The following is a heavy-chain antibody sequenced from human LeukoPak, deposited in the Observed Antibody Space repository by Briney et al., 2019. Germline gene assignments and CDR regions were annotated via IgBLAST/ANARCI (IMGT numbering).Heavy chain of an antibody. CDR3: ARHSRCSGGSCYYNYYFDY. Sequence: KASETLSLTCTVSGGSISSYYWSWIRQPPGKELEWIGYIYYSGSTNYNPSLKSRVTISVDTSKNQFSLKLSSVTAADTAVYYCARHSRCSGGSCYYNYYFDYWGQGTLVTVSS. V-gene: IGHV4-59*08. CDR1: GGSISSYY. CDR2: IYYSGST. D-gene: IGHD2-15*01. J-gene: IGHJ4*02.